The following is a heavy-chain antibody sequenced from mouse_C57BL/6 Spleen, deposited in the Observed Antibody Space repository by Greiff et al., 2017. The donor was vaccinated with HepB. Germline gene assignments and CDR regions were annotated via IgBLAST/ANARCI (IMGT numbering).Heavy chain of an antibody. CDR1: GYTSTSYW. CDR2: FDTNSGGT. V-gene: IGHV1-72*01. D-gene: IGHD1-1*01. J-gene: IGHJ1*03. CDR3: ARSEEGSIYWYFDV. Sequence: VQLQQPGAELVKPGASVKLSCKASGYTSTSYWMHWVRKRPGRGLEWIGRFDTNSGGTKYNEKFKSKATLTVDKPSSTAYMQLSRLTSEDSAVYYCARSEEGSIYWYFDVWGTGTTVTVSS.